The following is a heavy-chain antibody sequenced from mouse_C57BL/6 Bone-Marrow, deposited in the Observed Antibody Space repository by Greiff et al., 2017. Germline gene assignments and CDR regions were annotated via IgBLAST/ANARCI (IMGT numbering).Heavy chain of an antibody. V-gene: IGHV1-19*01. CDR1: GYTFTDYY. J-gene: IGHJ3*01. CDR3: ARRGSTIFFAY. D-gene: IGHD1-1*01. CDR2: INPYNGGT. Sequence: EVKLQQSGPVLVKPGASVKMSCKASGYTFTDYYMNWVKQSHGKSLEWIGVINPYNGGTSYNQKFKGKATLTVDKSSSTAYMELNSLTSEDSAVYYCARRGSTIFFAYWGQGTLVTVSA.